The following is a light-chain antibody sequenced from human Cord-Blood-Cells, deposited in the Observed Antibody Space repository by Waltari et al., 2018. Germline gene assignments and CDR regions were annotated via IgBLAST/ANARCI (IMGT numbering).Light chain of an antibody. J-gene: IGLJ2*01. V-gene: IGLV2-14*01. Sequence: QSALTQPASVSGSPGQSITISCTGTSSDVGGYNYVSWYQQHPGKAPKLIIYEVSNRPSGVFNRFSGSKSGNTASLTISGLQAEDEADYYCSSYTSSSTVVFGGGTKLTVL. CDR2: EVS. CDR1: SSDVGGYNY. CDR3: SSYTSSSTVV.